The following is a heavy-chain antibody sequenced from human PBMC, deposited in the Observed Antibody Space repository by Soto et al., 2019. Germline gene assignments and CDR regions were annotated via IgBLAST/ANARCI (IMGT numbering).Heavy chain of an antibody. V-gene: IGHV3-23*01. J-gene: IGHJ1*01. Sequence: GGSLRLSCAASGFTFSSYAMSWVRQAPGQGLEWVSAISGSGGSTYYAHSVKGRFTISRDNSKNTLYLQMNSLGAEDTAVYYCAKGGLGATSEYFQHWGQGTLVTVSS. CDR2: ISGSGGST. D-gene: IGHD1-26*01. CDR1: GFTFSSYA. CDR3: AKGGLGATSEYFQH.